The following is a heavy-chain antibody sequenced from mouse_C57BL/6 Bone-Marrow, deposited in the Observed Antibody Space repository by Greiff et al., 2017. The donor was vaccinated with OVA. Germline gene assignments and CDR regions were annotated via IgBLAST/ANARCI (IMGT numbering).Heavy chain of an antibody. CDR2: INPNNGGT. Sequence: VQLQQSGPELVKPGASVKISCKASGYTFTDYYMNWVKQSHGKSLEWIGDINPNNGGTSYNQKFKGKATLTVDKSSSTAYMELRSLTSEDSAVYYCARAENYYSNYPWFAYWGQGTLVTVSA. V-gene: IGHV1-26*01. CDR1: GYTFTDYY. J-gene: IGHJ3*01. CDR3: ARAENYYSNYPWFAY. D-gene: IGHD2-5*01.